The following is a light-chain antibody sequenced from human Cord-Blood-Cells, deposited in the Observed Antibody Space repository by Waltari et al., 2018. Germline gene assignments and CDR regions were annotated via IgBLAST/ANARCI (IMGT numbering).Light chain of an antibody. J-gene: IGLJ1*01. CDR1: SSDVGGYNY. CDR3: CSYAGSYV. CDR2: DVS. Sequence: QSALTQPRSVSGPPGQSVTISCTGTSSDVGGYNYVSWYQQHPGNAPTLMIYDVSKRPSGVPDRFSGSKSGNTASLTISGLQAEDEADYYCCSYAGSYVFGTGTKVTVL. V-gene: IGLV2-11*01.